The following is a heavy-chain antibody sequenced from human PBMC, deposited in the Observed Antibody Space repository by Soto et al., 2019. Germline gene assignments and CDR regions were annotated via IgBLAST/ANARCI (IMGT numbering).Heavy chain of an antibody. Sequence: SETLSLTCTVSGGSISSYYWSWIRQPPGKGLEWIGYIYYSGSTNYNPSLKSRVTISVDTSKNQFSLKLSSVTAADTDVYYCARGSEQQLADFDYWGQGTLVTSPQ. V-gene: IGHV4-59*01. J-gene: IGHJ4*02. D-gene: IGHD6-13*01. CDR3: ARGSEQQLADFDY. CDR2: IYYSGST. CDR1: GGSISSYY.